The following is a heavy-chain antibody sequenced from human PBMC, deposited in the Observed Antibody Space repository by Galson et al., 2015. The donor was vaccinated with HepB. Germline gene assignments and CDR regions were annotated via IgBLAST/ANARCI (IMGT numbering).Heavy chain of an antibody. CDR1: GYTFTSYY. V-gene: IGHV1-46*01. CDR3: ARGMVSGTYYYYGMDV. J-gene: IGHJ6*02. D-gene: IGHD3-10*01. CDR2: INPSSVST. Sequence: SVKVSCKASGYTFTSYYIHWVRQAPGQGLEWMGIINPSSVSTNYAQKFQGRVTMTRDTSTSTVYMELSSLRSEDTAVYYCARGMVSGTYYYYGMDVWGQGTTGTVS.